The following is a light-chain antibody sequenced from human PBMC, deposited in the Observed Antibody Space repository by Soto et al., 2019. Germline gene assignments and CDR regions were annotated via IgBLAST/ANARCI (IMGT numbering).Light chain of an antibody. CDR3: QQYGSSPLYT. V-gene: IGKV3-20*01. CDR2: GAS. Sequence: EIVLTQSPGTLSLSPGERATLSCRASQSVSSSYLAWYQQKPGQAPRLLIYGASSRATGIPDRFSGSGSGTDFTLTISGLEPKVFAVYYCQQYGSSPLYTFGQGTKLEIK. CDR1: QSVSSSY. J-gene: IGKJ2*01.